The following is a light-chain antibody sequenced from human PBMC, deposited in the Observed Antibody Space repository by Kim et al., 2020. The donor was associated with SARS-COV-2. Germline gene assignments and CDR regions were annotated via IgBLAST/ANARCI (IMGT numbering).Light chain of an antibody. J-gene: IGKJ2*01. CDR1: QSVSRSY. CDR2: GAS. Sequence: STGPSPSPSCRASQSVSRSYLAWCQQKPGQAPRLLIYGASSRATRIPDRFSGSGSGTDFTLTISRLEPEDFAVYYCQQYGSSPPYTFGQGTKLEI. CDR3: QQYGSSPPYT. V-gene: IGKV3-20*01.